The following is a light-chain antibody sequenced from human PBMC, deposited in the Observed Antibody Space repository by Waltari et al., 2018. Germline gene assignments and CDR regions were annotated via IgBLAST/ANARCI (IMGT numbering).Light chain of an antibody. J-gene: IGLJ2*01. CDR3: CSYARSGTVL. CDR1: SSDVGIYNL. CDR2: EVV. Sequence: QSALTQPASVSGSPGQSITISCTGTSSDVGIYNLFSWYQQHPGKAPKLMIYEVVKRPSGVSNRFSGSTSANAASLTISGLQAEDEGDYYCCSYARSGTVLFGGGTKLTVL. V-gene: IGLV2-23*02.